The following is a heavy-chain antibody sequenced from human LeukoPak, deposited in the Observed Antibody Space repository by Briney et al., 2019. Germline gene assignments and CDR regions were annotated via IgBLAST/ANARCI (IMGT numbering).Heavy chain of an antibody. Sequence: GGSLRLSCAASGFTFSSYGMHWVRQAPGKGLEWVAFIRYDESIKYCADSVKGRFTISRDNSKNTLYLQMNSLRAEDTAVYYCARGPLRDLIRLGELSLDYWGQGTLVTVSS. D-gene: IGHD3-16*02. V-gene: IGHV3-30*02. CDR3: ARGPLRDLIRLGELSLDY. J-gene: IGHJ4*02. CDR1: GFTFSSYG. CDR2: IRYDESIK.